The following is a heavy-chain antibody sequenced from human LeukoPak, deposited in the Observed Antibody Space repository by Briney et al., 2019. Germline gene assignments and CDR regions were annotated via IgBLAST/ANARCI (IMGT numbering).Heavy chain of an antibody. D-gene: IGHD3-9*01. J-gene: IGHJ4*02. CDR2: IYYSGST. CDR1: GGSISSYY. Sequence: SETLSLTCTVSGGSISSYYWSWIRQPPRKGLEWIGYIYYSGSTNYNPSLKSRVTISVDTSKNQFSLKLSSVTAADTAVYYCARGSYDILTGYYTYYFDYWGQGTLVTVSS. V-gene: IGHV4-59*01. CDR3: ARGSYDILTGYYTYYFDY.